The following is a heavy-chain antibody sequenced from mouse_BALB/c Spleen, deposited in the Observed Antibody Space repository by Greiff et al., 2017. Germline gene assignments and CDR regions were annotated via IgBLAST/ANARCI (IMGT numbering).Heavy chain of an antibody. J-gene: IGHJ2*01. V-gene: IGHV1-54*01. CDR1: GYAFTNYL. Sequence: QVQLQQSGAELVRPGTSVKVSCKASGYAFTNYLIEWVQQRPGQGLEWIGVINPGSGGTNYNEKFKGKATLTADKSSSTAYLQLSSLTSDDSAVYFCSREDGNYGGGFDYWGQGTTLTVSS. CDR3: SREDGNYGGGFDY. CDR2: INPGSGGT. D-gene: IGHD2-1*01.